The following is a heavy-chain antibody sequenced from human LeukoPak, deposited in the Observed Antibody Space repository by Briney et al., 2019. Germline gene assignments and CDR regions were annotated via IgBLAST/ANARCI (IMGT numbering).Heavy chain of an antibody. J-gene: IGHJ6*02. CDR2: ISYDGSNK. CDR3: ARGRVFTFGGVIVNPSYYYYGMDV. V-gene: IGHV3-30-3*01. CDR1: GFTFSSYA. Sequence: GGSLRLSCAASGFTFSSYAMHWVRQAPGKGLEWVAVISYDGSNKYYADSVKGRFTISRDNSKNTLYLQMNSLRAEDTAVYYCARGRVFTFGGVIVNPSYYYYGMDVWGQGTTVTVSS. D-gene: IGHD3-16*02.